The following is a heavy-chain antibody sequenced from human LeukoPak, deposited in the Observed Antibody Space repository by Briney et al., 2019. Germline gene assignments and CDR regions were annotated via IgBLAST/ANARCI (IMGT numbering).Heavy chain of an antibody. CDR1: GYSISSGYY. CDR2: IYHSGST. V-gene: IGHV4-38-2*02. D-gene: IGHD6-19*01. Sequence: SETLSLTCTVSGYSISSGYYWGWIRQPPGKGLEWIGSIYHSGSTYYNPSLKSRVTISVDTSKNQFSLKLSSVTAADTAVYYCARDLIAVAGRVFDYWGQGTLVTVSS. CDR3: ARDLIAVAGRVFDY. J-gene: IGHJ4*02.